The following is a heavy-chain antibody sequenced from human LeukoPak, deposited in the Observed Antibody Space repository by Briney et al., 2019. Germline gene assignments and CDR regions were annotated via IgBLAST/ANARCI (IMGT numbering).Heavy chain of an antibody. D-gene: IGHD2-2*01. Sequence: GGSLRLSCAASGFTFSSYSMNWVRQAPGKGLEWVSSISSSSSYIYYADSVKGRFTISRDNAKNSLYLQMNSLRAEDTAVYYCARDARYCSSTSCFYGMDVWGQGTTVTVSS. CDR3: ARDARYCSSTSCFYGMDV. J-gene: IGHJ6*02. CDR2: ISSSSSYI. V-gene: IGHV3-21*01. CDR1: GFTFSSYS.